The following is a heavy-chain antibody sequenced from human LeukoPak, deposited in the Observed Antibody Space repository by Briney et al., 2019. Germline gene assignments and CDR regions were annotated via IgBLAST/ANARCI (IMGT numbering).Heavy chain of an antibody. CDR1: GDSVSSNSVT. Sequence: SQTLSLTCAISGDSVSSNSVTWNWIRQSPSRGLEWLGRTYYRSTWYNDYAVSVRGRITVNPDTSKNLFSLHLNSVTPEDTAVYYCARRLTQYDCFDPWGQGILVTVSS. CDR3: ARRLTQYDCFDP. J-gene: IGHJ5*02. CDR2: TYYRSTWYN. D-gene: IGHD2-2*01. V-gene: IGHV6-1*01.